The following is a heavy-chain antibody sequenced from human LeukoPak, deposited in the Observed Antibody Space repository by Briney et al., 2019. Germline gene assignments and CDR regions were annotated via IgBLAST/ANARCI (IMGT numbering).Heavy chain of an antibody. J-gene: IGHJ3*01. D-gene: IGHD5-24*01. CDR2: VSSSGNNA. Sequence: GGSLRLSCAVSGFTFRDAAMTWVRQAPGKGLEWVSLVSSSGNNAYYADSVKGRFTISRDNSKNTLSLQMNSLRVEDTAIYYCAKDIQLSTWGLGTMVTVSS. CDR1: GFTFRDAA. V-gene: IGHV3-23*01. CDR3: AKDIQLST.